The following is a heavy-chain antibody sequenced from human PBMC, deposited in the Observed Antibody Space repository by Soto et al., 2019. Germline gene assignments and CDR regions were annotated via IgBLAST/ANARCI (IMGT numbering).Heavy chain of an antibody. CDR3: ARGPIAVAGTIDY. J-gene: IGHJ4*02. Sequence: QVQLVESGGGVVQPGRSLRLSCAASGFTFSSYGMHWVRQAPGKGLEWVAVISYDGSNKYYADSVKGRFTISRDNSKNTLYLQMNSLRAEDTAVYYCARGPIAVAGTIDYWGQGTLVTVSS. V-gene: IGHV3-30*03. CDR1: GFTFSSYG. CDR2: ISYDGSNK. D-gene: IGHD6-19*01.